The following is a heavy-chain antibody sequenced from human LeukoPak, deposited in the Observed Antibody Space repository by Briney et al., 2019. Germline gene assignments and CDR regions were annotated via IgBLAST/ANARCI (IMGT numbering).Heavy chain of an antibody. CDR2: LYSGDNT. J-gene: IGHJ1*01. V-gene: IGHV3-53*01. D-gene: IGHD4-11*01. CDR3: ARDLDDYSALPPLFQH. Sequence: GGSLRLSCAASGFTVSSNHVSWVRPAPGKGLGWVSVLYSGDNTYYADSVKGRFTISRDNSKNTLYLQMNSLRVEDTAVYYCARDLDDYSALPPLFQHWGQGTLVTVSS. CDR1: GFTVSSNH.